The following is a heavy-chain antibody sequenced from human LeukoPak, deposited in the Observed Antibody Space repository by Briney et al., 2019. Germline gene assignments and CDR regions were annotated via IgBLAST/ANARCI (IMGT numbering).Heavy chain of an antibody. CDR3: AKIRLEESATGY. V-gene: IGHV3-23*01. D-gene: IGHD2-15*01. J-gene: IGHJ4*02. CDR1: GFSFSAYG. CDR2: IGGSGATT. Sequence: PGRSLRLSCAASGFSFSAYGMNWVRQSPGKGLEWVSAIGGSGATTYYADSVRGRFTISRDNSKNTMYLQMSSLRAEDTAVYYCAKIRLEESATGYWGQGTLVTVSP.